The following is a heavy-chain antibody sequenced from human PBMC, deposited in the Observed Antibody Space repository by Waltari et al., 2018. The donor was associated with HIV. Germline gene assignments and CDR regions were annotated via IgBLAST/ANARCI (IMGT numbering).Heavy chain of an antibody. CDR2: IYRGGST. J-gene: IGHJ5*02. V-gene: IGHV3-53*01. CDR1: GFTVSSNY. CDR3: ARDLWYDSSGS. D-gene: IGHD3-22*01. Sequence: EVQLVESGGGLIQPGGSLRLSCAASGFTVSSNYMSWVRQAPGKGVEGVSVIYRGGSTDYADSVKGRFTISRDNSKNTRYLQMNSLRAEDTAVYYCARDLWYDSSGSWGQGTLVTVSS.